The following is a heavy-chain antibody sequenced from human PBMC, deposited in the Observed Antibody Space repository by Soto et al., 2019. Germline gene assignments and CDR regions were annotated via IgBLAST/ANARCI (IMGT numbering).Heavy chain of an antibody. V-gene: IGHV4-30-4*01. J-gene: IGHJ5*01. CDR3: ASRVTHDVHNCLDV. D-gene: IGHD2-21*02. CDR1: GGSIKSDYY. CDR2: KYYSGAT. Sequence: PSETLSLTCTVTGGSIKSDYYWAWVRQPPGGGLEWMGYKYYSGATDSDPSLEARVSFSVETSKNQFFLNLTSVTVADTAVYYCASRVTHDVHNCLDVWGPGTLVTVSS.